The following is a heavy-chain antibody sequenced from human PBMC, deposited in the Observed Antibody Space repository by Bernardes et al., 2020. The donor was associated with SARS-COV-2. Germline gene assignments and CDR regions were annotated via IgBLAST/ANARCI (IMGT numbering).Heavy chain of an antibody. V-gene: IGHV1-24*01. CDR2: FDPEDGET. CDR1: GYTLTELS. D-gene: IGHD1-26*01. CDR3: VREGSGSYQYNLDY. J-gene: IGHJ4*02. Sequence: ASVKVSCKVSGYTLTELSMHWVRQAPGKGLEWMGGFDPEDGETIYAQKFQGRVTMTEDTSTDTAYMELSSLRSEDTAVYYCVREGSGSYQYNLDYWGQGTLVTVSS.